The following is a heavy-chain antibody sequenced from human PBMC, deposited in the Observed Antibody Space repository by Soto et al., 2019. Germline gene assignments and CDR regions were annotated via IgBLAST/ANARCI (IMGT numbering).Heavy chain of an antibody. Sequence: SLTCTVSGGSISSYYWSWIRQPPGKGLEWIGYIYYSGSTNYNPSLKSRVTISVDTSKNQFSLKLSSVTAADTAVYYCARDRGGRKGTYYYYYGMDVWGQGTTVTVSS. CDR2: IYYSGST. V-gene: IGHV4-59*01. D-gene: IGHD1-26*01. J-gene: IGHJ6*02. CDR1: GGSISSYY. CDR3: ARDRGGRKGTYYYYYGMDV.